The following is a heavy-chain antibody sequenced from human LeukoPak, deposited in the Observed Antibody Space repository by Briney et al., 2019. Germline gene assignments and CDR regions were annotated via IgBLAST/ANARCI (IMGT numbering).Heavy chain of an antibody. CDR2: ITPMFGTA. Sequence: SVKVSCKASGGTFSSYAISWVRQAPGQGLEWMGGITPMFGTANYAQKFQDRVTITADKSTSTDYMELSSLRSEDTAVYYCASLNYYDTSGYFDYWGQGTLVTVSS. D-gene: IGHD3-22*01. V-gene: IGHV1-69*06. CDR3: ASLNYYDTSGYFDY. CDR1: GGTFSSYA. J-gene: IGHJ4*02.